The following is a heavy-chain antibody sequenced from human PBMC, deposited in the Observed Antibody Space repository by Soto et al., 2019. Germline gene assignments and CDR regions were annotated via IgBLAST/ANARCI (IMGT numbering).Heavy chain of an antibody. CDR2: INPNSGGT. D-gene: IGHD1-7*01. Sequence: ASVKVSCKASGYTFTCYYMHWVRQAPGQGLEWMGWINPNSGGTNYAQKFQGWVTMTRDTSISTAYMELSRLRSDDTAVYYCARGDDNWNYRYFDYWGQGTLVTVSS. V-gene: IGHV1-2*04. CDR3: ARGDDNWNYRYFDY. CDR1: GYTFTCYY. J-gene: IGHJ4*02.